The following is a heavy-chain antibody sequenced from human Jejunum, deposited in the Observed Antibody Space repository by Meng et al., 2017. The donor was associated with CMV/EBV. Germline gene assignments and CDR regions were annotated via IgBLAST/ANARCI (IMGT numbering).Heavy chain of an antibody. CDR3: AKDRLTIAFLDY. V-gene: IGHV3-23*01. D-gene: IGHD3-10*01. CDR1: GFTFSSSG. J-gene: IGHJ4*02. Sequence: SGFTFSSSGMSWVRQAPGKGLEWVSGISDTGTSTYYADSVKGRFTISRDNSKNTLYLQMNSLRAEDTAVYYCAKDRLTIAFLDYWGQGTRVTVSS. CDR2: ISDTGTST.